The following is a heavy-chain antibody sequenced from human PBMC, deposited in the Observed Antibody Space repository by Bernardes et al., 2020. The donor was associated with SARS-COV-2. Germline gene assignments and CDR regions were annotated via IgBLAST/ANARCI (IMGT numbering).Heavy chain of an antibody. CDR1: GGSISSGTHY. CDR2: IYYSGIT. V-gene: IGHV4-31*03. Sequence: SETLSLTCTVSGGSISSGTHYWSWIRQHPGQGLEWIGYIYYSGITYYSPALRSRVTMSVDTSRTQFSLKLNSLTAADTAVYYCARDRSGYGTMDYWGQGNLVTVSS. J-gene: IGHJ4*02. CDR3: ARDRSGYGTMDY. D-gene: IGHD5-12*01.